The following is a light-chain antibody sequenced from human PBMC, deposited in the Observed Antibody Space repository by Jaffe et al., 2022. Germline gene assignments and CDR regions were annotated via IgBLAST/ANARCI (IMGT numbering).Light chain of an antibody. J-gene: IGKJ1*01. CDR2: DAS. Sequence: EIVMTQSPATLSVSPSERATLSCRASQSVSSNLAWYQQKPGQAPRLLIYDASTRATGIPARFSGSGSGTEFTLTISSLQSEDFAVYYCQQYNNWPRTFGQGTKVEIK. CDR3: QQYNNWPRT. CDR1: QSVSSN. V-gene: IGKV3-15*01.